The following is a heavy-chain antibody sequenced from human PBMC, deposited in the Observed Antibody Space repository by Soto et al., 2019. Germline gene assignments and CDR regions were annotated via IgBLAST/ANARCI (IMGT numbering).Heavy chain of an antibody. CDR2: ISAYNGNT. Sequence: ASVEVSCKASGYTLTSYGISCVRQAPGQGLEWRGWISAYNGNTNYAQKIQGRVKMTKDTYTSTAYMELRSLRSDDTAVYYCARDLLQGSYDSSGYYYAGYYYYGMDVWGQGTTVTFSS. J-gene: IGHJ6*02. D-gene: IGHD3-22*01. CDR1: GYTLTSYG. V-gene: IGHV1-18*04. CDR3: ARDLLQGSYDSSGYYYAGYYYYGMDV.